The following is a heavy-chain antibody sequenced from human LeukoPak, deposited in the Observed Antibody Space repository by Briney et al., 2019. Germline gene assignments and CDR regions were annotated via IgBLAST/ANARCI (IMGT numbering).Heavy chain of an antibody. Sequence: GESLKVSCKASGYTFTSYAMHWVRQAPGQRLEWMGWINAGNGNTKYSQKFQGRVTITRDTSASTAYMELSSLRSEDTAVYYCAREGLYSSSPFDYWGQGTLVTVSS. CDR3: AREGLYSSSPFDY. V-gene: IGHV1-3*01. D-gene: IGHD6-13*01. CDR2: INAGNGNT. CDR1: GYTFTSYA. J-gene: IGHJ4*02.